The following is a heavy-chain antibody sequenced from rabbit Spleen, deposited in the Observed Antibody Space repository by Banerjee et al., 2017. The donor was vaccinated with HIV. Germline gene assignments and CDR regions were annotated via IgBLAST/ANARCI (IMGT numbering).Heavy chain of an antibody. CDR2: IYAGSSGST. Sequence: QSLEESGGGLVKPGASLTLTCKASGFSFNSGYDMCWVRQAPGKGLEWIACIYAGSSGSTAYASWAKGRFTISKTSSTTVTLQVTSLTAADTATYFCARDGYSGGTYPDYFNLWGPGTLVTVS. V-gene: IGHV1S40*01. J-gene: IGHJ4*01. CDR3: ARDGYSGGTYPDYFNL. CDR1: GFSFNSGYD. D-gene: IGHD8-1*01.